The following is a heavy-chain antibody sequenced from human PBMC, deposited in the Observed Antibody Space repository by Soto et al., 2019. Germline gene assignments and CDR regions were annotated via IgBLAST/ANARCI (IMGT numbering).Heavy chain of an antibody. CDR2: ISAYNGNT. J-gene: IGHJ5*02. CDR1: GDSFTSYG. CDR3: ARGLRYFDRLLSPIPWLDP. D-gene: IGHD3-9*01. V-gene: IGHV1-18*01. Sequence: ASVKVSWTASGDSFTSYGSSWVRQAHRQGLEWMGWISAYNGNTNYAQKLQGRVTMTTDTSTSTAYMELRSLRSDDTAVYYCARGLRYFDRLLSPIPWLDPRGQGTLVTVSS.